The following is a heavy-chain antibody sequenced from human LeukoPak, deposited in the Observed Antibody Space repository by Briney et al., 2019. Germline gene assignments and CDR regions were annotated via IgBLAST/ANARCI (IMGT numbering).Heavy chain of an antibody. CDR2: INHSGST. CDR1: GGSFSGYY. V-gene: IGHV4-34*01. CDR3: ARHRPSLGSGSYYGSIGAFDI. D-gene: IGHD3-10*01. Sequence: SETLSLTCAVCGGSFSGYYWSWIRQPPGKGLEWIGEINHSGSTNYNPSLKSRVTISVDTSKNQFSLKLSSVTAADTAVYYCARHRPSLGSGSYYGSIGAFDIWGQGTMVTVSS. J-gene: IGHJ3*02.